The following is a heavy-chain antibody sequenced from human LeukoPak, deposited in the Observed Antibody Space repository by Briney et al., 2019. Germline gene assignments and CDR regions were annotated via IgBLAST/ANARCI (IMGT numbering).Heavy chain of an antibody. CDR2: ISAYSGNT. Sequence: ASVKVSCKASGYTFASFGISWVRQAPGQGLEWMGWISAYSGNTNYAQNFQDRVTMTTDTSTSTAYMELRSLRSDDTAVYYCARDIVMVVGSFYYGMDFWGQGTTVTVS. D-gene: IGHD2-15*01. CDR1: GYTFASFG. CDR3: ARDIVMVVGSFYYGMDF. V-gene: IGHV1-18*01. J-gene: IGHJ6*02.